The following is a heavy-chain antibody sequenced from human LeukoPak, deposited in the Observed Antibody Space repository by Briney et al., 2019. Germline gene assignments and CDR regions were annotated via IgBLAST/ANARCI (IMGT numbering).Heavy chain of an antibody. D-gene: IGHD3-9*01. CDR3: ARCPYDILTGYGD. J-gene: IGHJ4*02. CDR1: GYTFTSYD. CDR2: MNPNSGNT. V-gene: IGHV1-8*01. Sequence: ASVKVSCKASGYTFTSYDINWVRQATGQGLEWMGWMNPNSGNTGYAQKFQGRLTMTRNTSISTAYMELSSLSSEDTAVYYCARCPYDILTGYGDWGQGTLVTVSS.